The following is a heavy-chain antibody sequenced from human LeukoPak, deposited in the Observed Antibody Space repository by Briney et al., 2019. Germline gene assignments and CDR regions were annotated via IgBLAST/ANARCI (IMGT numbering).Heavy chain of an antibody. V-gene: IGHV4-39*07. J-gene: IGHJ3*02. CDR1: GGPISTTGYY. CDR3: ARDSRALTYYDFWSGYSSDAFDI. Sequence: SETLSLTCTVSGGPISTTGYYWAWIRQPPGKGLEWIASIYYSGSTYYNSSLKSRVTISVDTSKNQFSLKLSSVTAADTAVYYCARDSRALTYYDFWSGYSSDAFDIWGQGTMVTVSS. D-gene: IGHD3-3*01. CDR2: IYYSGST.